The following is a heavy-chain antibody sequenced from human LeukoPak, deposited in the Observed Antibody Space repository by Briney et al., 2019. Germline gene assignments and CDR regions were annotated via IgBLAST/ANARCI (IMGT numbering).Heavy chain of an antibody. CDR2: IYYSGST. CDR3: GSRAHYDFWSGYSFQI. D-gene: IGHD3-3*01. Sequence: PSETLSLTCTVSGGSISSSSYYWGWIRQPPGKGLEWIGSIYYSGSTYYNPSLKSRVTISVDTSKNQFSPKLSSVTAADTAVYYCGSRAHYDFWSGYSFQIWGQGTLVTVSS. J-gene: IGHJ4*02. CDR1: GGSISSSSYY. V-gene: IGHV4-39*01.